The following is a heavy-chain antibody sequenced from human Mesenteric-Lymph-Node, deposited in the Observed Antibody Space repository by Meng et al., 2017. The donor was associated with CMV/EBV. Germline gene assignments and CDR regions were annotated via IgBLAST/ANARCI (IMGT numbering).Heavy chain of an antibody. J-gene: IGHJ6*02. CDR1: GFTFSDYY. CDR3: ARAMDTSMGDASMDV. V-gene: IGHV3-11*01. D-gene: IGHD5-18*01. CDR2: ISKSGGTT. Sequence: GESLRLSCAASGFTFSDYYMTWMRQAPGKGLEWVSYISKSGGTTYYADSAKGRFTVSRDNAKNSLYLQMNSLRAEDTAVYHCARAMDTSMGDASMDVWGQGTTVTVSS.